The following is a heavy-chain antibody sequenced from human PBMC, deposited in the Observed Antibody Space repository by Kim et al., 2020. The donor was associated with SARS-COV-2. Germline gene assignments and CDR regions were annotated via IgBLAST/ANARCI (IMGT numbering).Heavy chain of an antibody. V-gene: IGHV3-74*01. CDR2: INSDGSST. J-gene: IGHJ6*02. Sequence: GGSLRLSCAASGFTFSSYWMHWVRQAPGKGLVWVSRINSDGSSTSYADSVKGRFTISRDNAKNTLYLQMNSLRAEDTAVYYCARGGGHYDILTGSYGMDVWGQGTTVTVSS. CDR1: GFTFSSYW. D-gene: IGHD3-9*01. CDR3: ARGGGHYDILTGSYGMDV.